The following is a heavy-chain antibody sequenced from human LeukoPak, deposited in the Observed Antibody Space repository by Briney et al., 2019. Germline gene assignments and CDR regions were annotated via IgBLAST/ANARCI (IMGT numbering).Heavy chain of an antibody. V-gene: IGHV1-18*01. D-gene: IGHD1-26*01. Sequence: GASVKVSCKASGYTFTSYGISWVRQAPGQGLEWMGWISAYNGNTNYAQKLQGRVTMTTDTSTSTAYMELRSLRSDDTAVYYCARDMGATLKTGSFDYWGQGTLVTVSS. CDR2: ISAYNGNT. CDR1: GYTFTSYG. J-gene: IGHJ4*02. CDR3: ARDMGATLKTGSFDY.